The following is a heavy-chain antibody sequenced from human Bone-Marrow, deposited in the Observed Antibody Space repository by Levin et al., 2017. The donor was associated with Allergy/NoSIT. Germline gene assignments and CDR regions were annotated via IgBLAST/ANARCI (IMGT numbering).Heavy chain of an antibody. CDR1: GYTFTSYG. D-gene: IGHD2-15*01. J-gene: IGHJ6*02. CDR2: ISAYNGNT. V-gene: IGHV1-18*01. CDR3: AREARKAGKAGWQNYCSGGSCYSSYYYYGMDV. Sequence: GESLKISCKASGYTFTSYGISWVRQAPGQGLEWMGWISAYNGNTNYAQKLQGRVTMTTDTSTSTAYMELRSLRSDDTAVYYCAREARKAGKAGWQNYCSGGSCYSSYYYYGMDVWGQGTTVTVSS.